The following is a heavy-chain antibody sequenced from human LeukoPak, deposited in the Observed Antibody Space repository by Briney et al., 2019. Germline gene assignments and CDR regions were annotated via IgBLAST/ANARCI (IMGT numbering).Heavy chain of an antibody. V-gene: IGHV4-38-2*02. CDR2: IYHSGST. CDR3: ARDGPYDILTGYHNYYFDY. J-gene: IGHJ4*02. D-gene: IGHD3-9*01. Sequence: SETLSLTCTLSGYSISSGYYWGWIRPPPGKGLEWIGSIYHSGSTYYNPSLKSRATISVDTSKTQFTLKLSSVTAADTAVYYCARDGPYDILTGYHNYYFDYWGQGTLVTVSS. CDR1: GYSISSGYY.